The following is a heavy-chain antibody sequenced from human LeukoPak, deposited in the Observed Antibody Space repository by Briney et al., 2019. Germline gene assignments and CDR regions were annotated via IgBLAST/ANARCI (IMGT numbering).Heavy chain of an antibody. J-gene: IGHJ4*02. Sequence: SETLSLTCAVSGGSFGGYYWTWIRQPPGKGLEWIGEINHHGNTNYNPSLKGRVALSVDTSQNQFSLRLTSVTAADTAVYYCARGLYPVSTCFFDHWGQGAPVTVSS. CDR3: ARGLYPVSTCFFDH. D-gene: IGHD2-2*01. V-gene: IGHV4-34*01. CDR1: GGSFGGYY. CDR2: INHHGNT.